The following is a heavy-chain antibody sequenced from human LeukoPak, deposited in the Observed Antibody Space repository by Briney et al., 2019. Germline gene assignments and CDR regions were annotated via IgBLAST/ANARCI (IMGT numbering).Heavy chain of an antibody. CDR2: IYSGGST. CDR3: ARGLYEFCSGGSCYSYYFDY. Sequence: GGSLRLSCAASGFTVSSNYMSWVRQAPGKGLEWVSVIYSGGSTYYADSVKGRFTISRDNSKSTLYLQMNSLRAEDTAVYYCARGLYEFCSGGSCYSYYFDYWGQGTLVTVSS. CDR1: GFTVSSNY. J-gene: IGHJ4*02. V-gene: IGHV3-53*01. D-gene: IGHD2-15*01.